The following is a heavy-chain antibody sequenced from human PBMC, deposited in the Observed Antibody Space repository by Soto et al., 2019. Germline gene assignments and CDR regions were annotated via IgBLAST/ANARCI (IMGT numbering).Heavy chain of an antibody. CDR3: TTDDTSGYYFHY. Sequence: EVQLVESGGDLVQPGGSLRLSCAASHFTFNYAWMSWVRQAPGKRLEWVGRIKATAYGGTTDFAAPVKGRFTISRDDSKNMLYLQMNSLRTEDTARYYCTTDDTSGYYFHYWGQGTLVTVSS. CDR1: HFTFNYAW. CDR2: IKATAYGGTT. D-gene: IGHD3-22*01. V-gene: IGHV3-15*01. J-gene: IGHJ4*02.